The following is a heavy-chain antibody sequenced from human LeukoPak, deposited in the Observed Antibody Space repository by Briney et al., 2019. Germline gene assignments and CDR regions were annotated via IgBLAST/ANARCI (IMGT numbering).Heavy chain of an antibody. J-gene: IGHJ4*02. CDR1: GGSFSGYY. V-gene: IGHV4-34*01. Sequence: PSETLSLTCAVYGGSFSGYYWSWIRQAPGKGLEWIGEINHSGSTNYNPSLKSRVTISVDTSKNQFSLKLSSVTAADTAVYYCASVVSGDSITFDYWGQGTLVTVSS. D-gene: IGHD4-17*01. CDR2: INHSGST. CDR3: ASVVSGDSITFDY.